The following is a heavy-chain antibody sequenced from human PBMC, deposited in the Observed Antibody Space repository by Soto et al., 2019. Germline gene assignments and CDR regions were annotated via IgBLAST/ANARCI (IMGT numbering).Heavy chain of an antibody. CDR2: IHYSGGT. J-gene: IGHJ5*02. D-gene: IGHD3-10*01. CDR1: GGSVSSHY. V-gene: IGHV4-59*02. Sequence: SETLSFTCTVYGGSVSSHYWSWIRQPPGKGLEWIGFIHYSGGTKYNPSLESRVTISVDTSQNQLSLRLNSVTAADTAVYYCARESAGSGKNNWFDPWGLGTLVT. CDR3: ARESAGSGKNNWFDP.